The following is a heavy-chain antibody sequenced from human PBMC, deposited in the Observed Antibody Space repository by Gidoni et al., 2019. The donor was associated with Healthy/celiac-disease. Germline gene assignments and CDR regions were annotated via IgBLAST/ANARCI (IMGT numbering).Heavy chain of an antibody. CDR2: ISWNSGSI. V-gene: IGHV3-9*01. CDR3: AKDIVGGYSYGMDV. Sequence: EVQLVESGGGLVQPGRSLRLACAASGFTFDDYAMHWVRQAPGKGLGWVSGISWNSGSIGYADSVKGRFTISRDNAKNSLYLQMNSLRAEDTALYYCAKDIVGGYSYGMDVWGQGTTVTVSS. D-gene: IGHD5-18*01. J-gene: IGHJ6*02. CDR1: GFTFDDYA.